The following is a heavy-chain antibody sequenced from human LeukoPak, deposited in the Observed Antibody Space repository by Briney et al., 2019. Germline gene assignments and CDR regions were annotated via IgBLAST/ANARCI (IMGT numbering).Heavy chain of an antibody. CDR3: ASSIPGGEQLAPEPFDY. CDR2: IYTSGST. J-gene: IGHJ4*02. V-gene: IGHV4-4*09. D-gene: IGHD1-14*01. Sequence: SETLSLTCTVSGGSISSYYRSWIRQPPGKGLEWIGYIYTSGSTNYNPSLKSRVTISVDTSKNQFSLKLSSVTAADTAVYYCASSIPGGEQLAPEPFDYWGQGTLVTVSS. CDR1: GGSISSYY.